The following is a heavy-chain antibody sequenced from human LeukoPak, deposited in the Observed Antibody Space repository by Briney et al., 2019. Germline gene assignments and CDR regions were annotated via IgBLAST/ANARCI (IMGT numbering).Heavy chain of an antibody. Sequence: SETLSLTCTVSGGSVSSGSYYWSWIRQPPGKGLEWIGYIYYSGSTNYNPSLMSRVTISVDTSKNQFSLKLSSVTAADTAVYYCARVGALSAKFDYWGQGTLVTVSS. J-gene: IGHJ4*02. CDR3: ARVGALSAKFDY. CDR1: GGSVSSGSYY. V-gene: IGHV4-61*01. D-gene: IGHD4/OR15-4a*01. CDR2: IYYSGST.